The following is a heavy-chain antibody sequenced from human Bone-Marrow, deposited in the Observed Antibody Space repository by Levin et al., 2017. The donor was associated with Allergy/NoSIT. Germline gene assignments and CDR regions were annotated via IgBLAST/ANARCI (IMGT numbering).Heavy chain of an antibody. J-gene: IGHJ4*02. CDR3: ARGHDAAGTFPGDFDY. CDR1: GGSFSGYY. CDR2: INHSGST. Sequence: PSETLSLTCAVYGGSFSGYYWSWIRQPPGKGLEWIGEINHSGSTNYNPSLKSRVTISVDTSKNQFSLKLSSVTAADTAVYYCARGHDAAGTFPGDFDYWGQGTLVTVSS. D-gene: IGHD6-13*01. V-gene: IGHV4-34*01.